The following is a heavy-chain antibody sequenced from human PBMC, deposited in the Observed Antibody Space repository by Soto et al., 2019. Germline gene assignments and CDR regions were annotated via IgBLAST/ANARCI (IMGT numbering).Heavy chain of an antibody. CDR1: GVSISSGGYY. CDR2: IYYSGST. CDR3: ARERFLELNYYYYYYMDV. D-gene: IGHD3-3*01. V-gene: IGHV4-31*03. Sequence: SQTLSLTCTVSGVSISSGGYYWSWIRQHPGKGLEWIGYIYYSGSTYYNPSLKSRVTISVDTSKNQFSLKLSSVTAADTAVYYCARERFLELNYYYYYYMDVWGKGTTVTVSS. J-gene: IGHJ6*03.